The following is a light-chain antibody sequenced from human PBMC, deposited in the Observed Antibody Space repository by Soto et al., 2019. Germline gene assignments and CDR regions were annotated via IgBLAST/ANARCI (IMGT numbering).Light chain of an antibody. CDR2: AAS. Sequence: DIQMTQSPSSLSESLGDRVTITCRPSQAISNYLAWYQQKPGKVPKLLIYAASTLQSGVPSRFSGSGSGTDFTLTISSLQPEDVATYYCQKYNRAPRTFGQGTKVEIK. CDR1: QAISNY. V-gene: IGKV1-27*01. CDR3: QKYNRAPRT. J-gene: IGKJ1*01.